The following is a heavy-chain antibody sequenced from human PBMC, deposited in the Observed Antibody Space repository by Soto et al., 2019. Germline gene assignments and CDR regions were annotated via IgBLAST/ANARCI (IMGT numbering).Heavy chain of an antibody. D-gene: IGHD1-7*01. CDR3: ARDRGTRPYYYYYGMDV. CDR2: IKQDGSEK. J-gene: IGHJ6*02. V-gene: IGHV3-7*01. Sequence: LSCAASGFTFSSYWMSWVRQDPGKGLEWVANIKQDGSEKYYVDSVKGRFTISRDNAKNSLYLQMNSLRAEDTAVYYCARDRGTRPYYYYYGMDVWGQGTTVTVSS. CDR1: GFTFSSYW.